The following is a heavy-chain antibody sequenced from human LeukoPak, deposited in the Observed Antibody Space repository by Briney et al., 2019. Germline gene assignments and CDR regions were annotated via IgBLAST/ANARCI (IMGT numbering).Heavy chain of an antibody. V-gene: IGHV1-46*01. CDR2: INHKGGST. Sequence: ASVKVSCKASRYTFTSYYMHWVGQAPGQGLDGVGLINHKGGSTSYEQKFQGRVTMTSDTSTSTVYMELRSLRAEDTAVYYCARYRGYSGSYKRAEYFQHWGQGTLVSVSS. CDR1: RYTFTSYY. J-gene: IGHJ1*01. CDR3: ARYRGYSGSYKRAEYFQH. D-gene: IGHD1-26*01.